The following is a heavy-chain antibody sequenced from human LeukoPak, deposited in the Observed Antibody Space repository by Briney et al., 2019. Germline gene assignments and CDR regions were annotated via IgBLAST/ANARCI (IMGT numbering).Heavy chain of an antibody. J-gene: IGHJ5*02. Sequence: GGSRRLSCAASGFTFSTHAMSWVRQAPGKGLEWVSSISGSGGSTYYADSVKGRFTISRDNSENTLYLQMNSLRAEDTAVYYCAKDSLVIPAAMNWFDPWGQGTLVTVSS. CDR1: GFTFSTHA. V-gene: IGHV3-23*01. D-gene: IGHD2-2*01. CDR3: AKDSLVIPAAMNWFDP. CDR2: ISGSGGST.